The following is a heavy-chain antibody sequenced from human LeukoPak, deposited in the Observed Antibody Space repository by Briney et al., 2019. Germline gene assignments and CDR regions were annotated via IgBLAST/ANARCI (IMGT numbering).Heavy chain of an antibody. CDR3: ARDVGKDTITTEIAY. J-gene: IGHJ4*02. V-gene: IGHV3-30*04. Sequence: GGSLRLSCAASGFTFSSYSMSWVRQAPGKGLEWVAVISSDGKSKNHADSVKGRFTISRDKSTLFLDMNDLRAEDTALYYCARDVGKDTITTEIAYWGQGILVTVSS. CDR1: GFTFSSYS. D-gene: IGHD4-11*01. CDR2: ISSDGKSK.